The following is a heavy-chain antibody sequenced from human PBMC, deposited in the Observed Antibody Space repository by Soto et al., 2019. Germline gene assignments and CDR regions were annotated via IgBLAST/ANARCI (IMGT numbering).Heavy chain of an antibody. V-gene: IGHV1-69*13. CDR2: IIPIFGTA. D-gene: IGHD2-15*01. J-gene: IGHJ6*02. Sequence: ASVKVSCKASGGTFSSYAISWVRQAPGQGLEWMGGIIPIFGTANYAQKFQGRVTITADESTSTAYMELSSLRSEDTAVYYCARTEYGLSQGYYGMDVWGQGTTVTVSS. CDR3: ARTEYGLSQGYYGMDV. CDR1: GGTFSSYA.